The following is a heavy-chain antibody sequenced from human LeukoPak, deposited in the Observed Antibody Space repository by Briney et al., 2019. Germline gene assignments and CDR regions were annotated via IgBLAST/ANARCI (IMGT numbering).Heavy chain of an antibody. CDR1: GGSISSHY. CDR3: ARGHYSSTSWSRNWFDP. CDR2: IYYSGST. J-gene: IGHJ5*02. Sequence: NTSETLSLTCTVSGGSISSHYWSWIRQPPGRGLECIGYIYYSGSTNYNPSLKSRVTISVDTSKNQFSLKLSSVTAADTAVYYCARGHYSSTSWSRNWFDPWGQGTLVTVSS. D-gene: IGHD2-2*01. V-gene: IGHV4-59*11.